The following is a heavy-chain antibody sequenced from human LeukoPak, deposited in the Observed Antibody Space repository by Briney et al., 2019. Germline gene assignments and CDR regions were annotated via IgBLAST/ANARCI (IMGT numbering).Heavy chain of an antibody. J-gene: IGHJ6*02. CDR3: ARDRAVTTDYYSGMDV. CDR2: IRYDGSNK. V-gene: IGHV3-30*02. CDR1: GFTFSSYA. D-gene: IGHD4-17*01. Sequence: GGSLRLSCAASGFTFSSYAMQWVRQAPGKGLEWVAFIRYDGSNKYYADSVKGRFTISRDNSKNTLYLQMNSLRAEDTAVYYCARDRAVTTDYYSGMDVWGQGTTVTVSS.